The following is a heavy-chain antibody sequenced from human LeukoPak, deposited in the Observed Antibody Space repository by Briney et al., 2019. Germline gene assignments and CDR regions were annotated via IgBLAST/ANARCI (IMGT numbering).Heavy chain of an antibody. D-gene: IGHD1-26*01. V-gene: IGHV1-2*02. Sequence: VKVSCKASGSPFAGYYMHGVRQAPGQGPEWMGWITPNSGDQNYPQKFQGRVTVTRDSSITTAYMELSRLRSNDTAMYYCARGREPVYFFDCWGQGTLVTVSS. CDR3: ARGREPVYFFDC. CDR2: ITPNSGDQ. CDR1: GSPFAGYY. J-gene: IGHJ4*02.